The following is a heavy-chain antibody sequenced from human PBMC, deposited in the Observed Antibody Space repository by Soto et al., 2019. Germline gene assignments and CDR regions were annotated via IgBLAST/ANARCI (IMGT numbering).Heavy chain of an antibody. V-gene: IGHV3-21*01. D-gene: IGHD6-19*01. CDR2: ISSSSSYI. CDR3: ERVYRRGWYKLDAFDI. Sequence: EVQLVESGGGLVKPGGSLRLSCAASGFTFSSYSMNWVRQAPGKGLEWVSSISSSSSYIYYADSVKGRFTISRDNAKNSLYLQMNSLRAEDTGVDYCERVYRRGWYKLDAFDIWGPGTIVTGSS. CDR1: GFTFSSYS. J-gene: IGHJ3*02.